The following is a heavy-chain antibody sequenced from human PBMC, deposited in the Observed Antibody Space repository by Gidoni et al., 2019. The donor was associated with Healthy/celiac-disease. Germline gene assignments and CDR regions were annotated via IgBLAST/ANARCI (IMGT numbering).Heavy chain of an antibody. V-gene: IGHV3-33*01. CDR3: ARFRSSWQTFDY. Sequence: QVQLVESGGGVVQPGRSLRLSCSAAGFTFSSYGMPWVRTAPGKGLGWVAVIWYDGSNKYYADSVKGRFTISRDNSKNTLYLQMNSLRAEDTAVYYCARFRSSWQTFDYWGQGTLVTVSS. J-gene: IGHJ4*02. CDR1: GFTFSSYG. D-gene: IGHD6-13*01. CDR2: IWYDGSNK.